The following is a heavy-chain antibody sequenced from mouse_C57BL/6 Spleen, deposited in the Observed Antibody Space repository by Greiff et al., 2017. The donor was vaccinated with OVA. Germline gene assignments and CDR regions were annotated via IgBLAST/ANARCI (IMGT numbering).Heavy chain of an antibody. V-gene: IGHV1-52*01. J-gene: IGHJ2*01. CDR3: ARVDSSGYWDFDY. CDR2: IDPSDSET. D-gene: IGHD3-2*02. Sequence: QVQLQQPGAELVRPGSSVKLSCKASGYTFTSYWMHWVKQRPIQGLEWIGNIDPSDSETHYNQKFKDKATLTVDKSSSTAYMQLSSLTSEDSAVYYCARVDSSGYWDFDYWGQGTTLTVSS. CDR1: GYTFTSYW.